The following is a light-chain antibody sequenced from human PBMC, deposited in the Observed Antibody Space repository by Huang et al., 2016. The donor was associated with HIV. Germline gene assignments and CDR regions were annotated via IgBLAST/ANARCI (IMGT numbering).Light chain of an antibody. CDR1: QTVSNN. J-gene: IGKJ2*01. V-gene: IGKV3-15*01. CDR3: QRYNKWSLYT. CDR2: GAT. Sequence: EIVMTQSPATLSVSPGEIATLSCRASQTVSNNLAWYQQKPGQVPRRLVCGATTRATGGPGRFSGSGSGTEFTLTISGLQAEDFAVYHCQRYNKWSLYTFGQGTKLESK.